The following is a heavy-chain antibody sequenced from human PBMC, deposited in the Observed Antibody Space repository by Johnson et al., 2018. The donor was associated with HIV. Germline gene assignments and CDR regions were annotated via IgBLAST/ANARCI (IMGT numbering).Heavy chain of an antibody. CDR2: ISYDGSNK. J-gene: IGHJ3*02. V-gene: IGHV3-30*18. CDR1: GFTFSNYG. D-gene: IGHD2/OR15-2a*01. CDR3: AKAIGDAFDI. Sequence: QVQLVESGGGVVQPGRSLRLSCVASGFTFSNYGMHWVRQAPGKGLEWVAVISYDGSNKYYADSVKGRFTISRDNSKNTLYLQMNSLRAEDTAVYYCAKAIGDAFDIWGQGTMVTVSS.